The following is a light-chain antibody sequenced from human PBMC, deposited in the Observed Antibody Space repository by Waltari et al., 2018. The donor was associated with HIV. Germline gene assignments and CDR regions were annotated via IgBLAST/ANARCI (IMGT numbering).Light chain of an antibody. Sequence: DIQMTQSPSSLSASVGDRVTITCQASQDVHKFVNWYQQKPGKAPNVLIHDGFKLETGVPSRFNGSTSGTDFSLTINSLQPEDVATYYCQQYDGLPPWTFGQGTRVEIK. CDR1: QDVHKF. CDR3: QQYDGLPPWT. J-gene: IGKJ1*01. CDR2: DGF. V-gene: IGKV1-33*01.